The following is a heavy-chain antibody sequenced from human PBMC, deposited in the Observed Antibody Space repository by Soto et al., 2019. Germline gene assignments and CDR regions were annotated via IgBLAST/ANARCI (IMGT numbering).Heavy chain of an antibody. V-gene: IGHV3-21*06. Sequence: GGSLRLSCAASGFIFTRYSMNLVRQAPGKGLEWVSSISSTTNYIYYGDSMKGRFTISRDNAKNSLYLEMNSLRAEDTAVYYCARESEDLTSNFDYWGQGTLVTVSS. CDR3: ARESEDLTSNFDY. CDR2: ISSTTNYI. CDR1: GFIFTRYS. J-gene: IGHJ4*02.